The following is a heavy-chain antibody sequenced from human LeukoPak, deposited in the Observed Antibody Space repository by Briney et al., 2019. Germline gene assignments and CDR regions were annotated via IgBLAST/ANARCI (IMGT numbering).Heavy chain of an antibody. V-gene: IGHV3-48*01. D-gene: IGHD3-22*01. Sequence: GGSLRLSCAASGFTFSSYSMNWVRQAPGKGLEWVSYISSSSSTIYYAASVKGRFTISRDNAKNSLYLQMNSLRAEDTAVYYCARDEVITTPHFDYWGQGTLVIVSS. CDR2: ISSSSSTI. CDR3: ARDEVITTPHFDY. J-gene: IGHJ4*02. CDR1: GFTFSSYS.